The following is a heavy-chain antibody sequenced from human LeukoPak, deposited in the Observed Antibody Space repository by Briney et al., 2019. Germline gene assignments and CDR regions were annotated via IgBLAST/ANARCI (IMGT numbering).Heavy chain of an antibody. CDR2: ISGSGGST. CDR1: GFTFSSYA. CDR3: AKQIAVAGTGDYFDY. V-gene: IGHV3-23*01. D-gene: IGHD6-19*01. J-gene: IGHJ4*02. Sequence: PGGSPRLSCAASGFTFSSYAMSWVRQAPGKGLEWVSAISGSGGSTYYADSVKGRFTISRDNSKNTLYLQMSSLRAEDTAVYYCAKQIAVAGTGDYFDYWGQGTLVTVSS.